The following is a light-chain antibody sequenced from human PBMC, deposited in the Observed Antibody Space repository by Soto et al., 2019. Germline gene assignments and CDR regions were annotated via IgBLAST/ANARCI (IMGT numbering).Light chain of an antibody. CDR1: QTIGRW. CDR2: EAS. Sequence: DIQMTQSPSPLSASVGDTVTITCRASQTIGRWLAWYQQKPGKAPKLLIYEASSLETGVPSRFSGSGSGTEFTLTISSLQPDDFATYYCRQYHRASITFGQGTRLEIK. CDR3: RQYHRASIT. J-gene: IGKJ5*01. V-gene: IGKV1-5*03.